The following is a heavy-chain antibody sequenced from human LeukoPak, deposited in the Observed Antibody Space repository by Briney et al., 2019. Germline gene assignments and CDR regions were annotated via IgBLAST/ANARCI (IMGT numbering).Heavy chain of an antibody. D-gene: IGHD1-26*01. CDR1: GDSFSSNSAA. CDR2: TYYRSKWYN. V-gene: IGHV6-1*01. Sequence: SQTLSLTCAISGDSFSSNSAAWNWLRQSPSRGLEWLGRTYYRSKWYNDYAVSVKSRITINPDTSKNQFSLQLNSVTPEDTAVYYCARESIVGAIRFDYWGQGTLVTVSS. CDR3: ARESIVGAIRFDY. J-gene: IGHJ4*02.